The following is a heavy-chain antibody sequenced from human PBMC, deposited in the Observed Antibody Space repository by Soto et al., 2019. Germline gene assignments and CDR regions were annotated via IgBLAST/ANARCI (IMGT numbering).Heavy chain of an antibody. CDR3: ARESGGYDSSTRYGLDV. Sequence: SETLSLTCSVSGGSISSVGHYWTWIRQQPGKGLEWIGYIYYSGSTDYNPSLKSRVAISVDRSKNQFSLNLSSVTAADTAIYYCARESGGYDSSTRYGLDVWGQGTTVTVSS. V-gene: IGHV4-31*03. CDR2: IYYSGST. D-gene: IGHD6-25*01. CDR1: GGSISSVGHY. J-gene: IGHJ6*02.